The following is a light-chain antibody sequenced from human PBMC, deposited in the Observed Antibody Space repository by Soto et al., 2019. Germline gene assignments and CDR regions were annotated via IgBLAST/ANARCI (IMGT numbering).Light chain of an antibody. CDR2: GAS. CDR3: QQSDNLPPT. V-gene: IGKV1-33*01. J-gene: IGKJ4*01. CDR1: QDMRNY. Sequence: DIQMTQSPSSLSASVGDRVTITCQASQDMRNYLNWYQQKPGKAPKLLIYGASNLEAGVTPRFSGSGSGTEFSLTITSLQPEDIAVYYCQQSDNLPPTLGGGAKVDSK.